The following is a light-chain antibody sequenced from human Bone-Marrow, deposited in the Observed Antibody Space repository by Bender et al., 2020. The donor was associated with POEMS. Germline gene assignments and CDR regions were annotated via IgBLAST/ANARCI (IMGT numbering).Light chain of an antibody. CDR2: YDS. CDR3: QVWDTSSQHVV. V-gene: IGLV3-21*04. CDR1: NIGSKG. Sequence: SYVLAQTPSVSVAPGETATITCGGDNIGSKGVHWYQQKPGQAPVLVIFYDSDRPSGIPERFSGSNSGNTATLTISRVEAGDEADYYCQVWDTSSQHVVFGGGTKLTVL. J-gene: IGLJ2*01.